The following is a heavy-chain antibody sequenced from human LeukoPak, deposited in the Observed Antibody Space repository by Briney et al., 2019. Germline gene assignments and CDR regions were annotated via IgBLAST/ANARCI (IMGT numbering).Heavy chain of an antibody. D-gene: IGHD3-22*01. CDR3: ARDDSSGYYYRYFQH. V-gene: IGHV3-9*01. CDR2: ISWNSGSI. Sequence: GGSLRLSCAASGFTFDDYAMHWVRQAPGKGLEWVSGISWNSGSIGYADSVKGRFTISRDNAKNSLYLQMNSLRAEDTAVYYCARDDSSGYYYRYFQHWGQGTLVTVSS. J-gene: IGHJ1*01. CDR1: GFTFDDYA.